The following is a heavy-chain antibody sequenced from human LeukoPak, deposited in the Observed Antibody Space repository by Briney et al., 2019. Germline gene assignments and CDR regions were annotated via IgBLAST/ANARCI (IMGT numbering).Heavy chain of an antibody. CDR2: ISSSSSTI. Sequence: AGGSLRLSCAASGFTFSSYSMNWVRQAPGKGLEWVSSISSSSSTIYYADSVKGRFTISRDNAKNSLYLQMNSLRAEDTAVYYRARRYSSGWNHYYYMDVWGKGTTVTVSS. V-gene: IGHV3-48*01. CDR1: GFTFSSYS. D-gene: IGHD6-19*01. CDR3: ARRYSSGWNHYYYMDV. J-gene: IGHJ6*03.